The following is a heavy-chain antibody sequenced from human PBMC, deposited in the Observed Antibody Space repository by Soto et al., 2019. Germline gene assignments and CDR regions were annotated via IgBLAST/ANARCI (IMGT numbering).Heavy chain of an antibody. CDR3: ARSLRYFDWLFKNYFDY. V-gene: IGHV1-18*01. Sequence: ASVKVSCKASGYTFTSYGISWMRQAPGQGFEWMCWISAYNGNTIYAQKLQGRVTMTTDTSTSTAYMELRSLRSDDTVVYYCARSLRYFDWLFKNYFDYWGQGTLVTVSS. D-gene: IGHD3-9*01. CDR2: ISAYNGNT. CDR1: GYTFTSYG. J-gene: IGHJ4*02.